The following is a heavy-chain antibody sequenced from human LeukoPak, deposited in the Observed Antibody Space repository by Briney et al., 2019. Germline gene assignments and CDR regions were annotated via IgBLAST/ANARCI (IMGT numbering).Heavy chain of an antibody. V-gene: IGHV4-59*12. Sequence: PSETLSLTCTVSGGSISSYYWSWIRQPPGKGLEWIGYIYYSGSTSYNPSLKSRVTIPVDTSKNQFSLKLSSVTAADTTVYYCARGMDGDYGGYYFDYWGQGTLVTVSS. CDR2: IYYSGST. CDR3: ARGMDGDYGGYYFDY. CDR1: GGSISSYY. D-gene: IGHD4-17*01. J-gene: IGHJ4*02.